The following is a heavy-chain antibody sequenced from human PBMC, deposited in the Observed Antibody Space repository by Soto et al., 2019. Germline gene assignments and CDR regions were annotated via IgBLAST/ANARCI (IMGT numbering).Heavy chain of an antibody. CDR3: SSESSAPGAFWEAASDI. CDR1: GDIFSNYV. Sequence: QVQLVQSGAEVKKPGSSVKVACKVSGDIFSNYVINWVRQAPGQGLEWMGAIVPIFRTANYAQKFQGRVTISTDEFSFTAYRQMSGVRADDTGTYYCSSESSAPGAFWEAASDIWGHGSRVTVSS. CDR2: IVPIFRTA. J-gene: IGHJ3*02. V-gene: IGHV1-69*05. D-gene: IGHD6-13*01.